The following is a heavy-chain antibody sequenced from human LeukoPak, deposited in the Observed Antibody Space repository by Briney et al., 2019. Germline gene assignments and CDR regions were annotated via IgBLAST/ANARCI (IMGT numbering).Heavy chain of an antibody. CDR1: GFTFSSYG. J-gene: IGHJ4*02. Sequence: GGSLRLSCAASGFTFSSYGIHWVRQAPGKGLEWVAVISYDGGNKYYADSVKGRFTISRDNAKNSLYLQMNSLRAEDTAVYYCARGYCSGGSCYFDYWGQGTLVTVSS. CDR2: ISYDGGNK. CDR3: ARGYCSGGSCYFDY. D-gene: IGHD2-15*01. V-gene: IGHV3-30*03.